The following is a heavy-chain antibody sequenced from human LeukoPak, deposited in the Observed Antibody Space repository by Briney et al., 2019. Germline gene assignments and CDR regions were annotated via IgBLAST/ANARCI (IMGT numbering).Heavy chain of an antibody. CDR3: AREGILYSSSGYYFDY. CDR1: GFTFSKYG. V-gene: IGHV3-33*01. CDR2: ICSDGSNK. J-gene: IGHJ4*02. D-gene: IGHD6-6*01. Sequence: GRSLRLSCTTSGFTFSKYGMHWVRQAPGKGLEWVAVICSDGSNKYYADSVKGRFTISRDNSKNAVYLQMNSLRAEDTAVYYCAREGILYSSSGYYFDYWGQGTLVTVSS.